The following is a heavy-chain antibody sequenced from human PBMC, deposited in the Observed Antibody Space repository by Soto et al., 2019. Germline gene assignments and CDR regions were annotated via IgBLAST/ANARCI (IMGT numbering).Heavy chain of an antibody. CDR3: AKKSGSGTFDY. CDR2: ISYDGSNK. CDR1: GFTFSSYG. D-gene: IGHD2-15*01. V-gene: IGHV3-30*18. J-gene: IGHJ4*02. Sequence: QVQLVESGGGVVQPGRSLRLSCAASGFTFSSYGMHWVRQAPGKELEWVAVISYDGSNKYYADSVKGRFTISRDNSKNTLYLQMNSLRAEDTAVYYCAKKSGSGTFDYWGQGTLVTVSS.